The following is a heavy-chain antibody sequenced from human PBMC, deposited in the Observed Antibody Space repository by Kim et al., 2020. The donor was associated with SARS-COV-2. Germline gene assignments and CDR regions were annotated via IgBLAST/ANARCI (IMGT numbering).Heavy chain of an antibody. Sequence: KGRFTTYRDNAKNSLYLQMNSLKAEDTAVYYCAGDAEGRLLWLGAQPYFDYWGQGTLVTVSS. CDR3: AGDAEGRLLWLGAQPYFDY. V-gene: IGHV3-11*06. J-gene: IGHJ4*02. D-gene: IGHD3-10*01.